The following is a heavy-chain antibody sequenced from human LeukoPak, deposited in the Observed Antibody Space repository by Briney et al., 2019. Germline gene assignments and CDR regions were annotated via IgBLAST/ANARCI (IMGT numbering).Heavy chain of an antibody. CDR1: GGSISSYY. Sequence: SETLSLTCTVSGGSISSYYWSWIQQPPGKGLEWIGYIYYSGSTNYNPSLKSRVTISVDTSKNQFSLKLSSVTAADTAVYYCAGARVVPAAINYWGQGTLVTVSS. D-gene: IGHD2-2*01. CDR2: IYYSGST. J-gene: IGHJ4*02. V-gene: IGHV4-59*01. CDR3: AGARVVPAAINY.